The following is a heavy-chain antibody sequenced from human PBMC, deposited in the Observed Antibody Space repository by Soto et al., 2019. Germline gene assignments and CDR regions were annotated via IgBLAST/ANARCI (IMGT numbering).Heavy chain of an antibody. Sequence: EVQLLESGGGLVQPGGSLRLSCAASGLTFSSYAMSWVRQAPGKGLEWVSAISGSGGSTYYADSVKGRFTISRDNSKNTLYLQMNSLRAEDTAVYYCARNSFPYYDILTGYYNYFDYWGQGTLVTVSS. CDR1: GLTFSSYA. CDR2: ISGSGGST. V-gene: IGHV3-23*01. CDR3: ARNSFPYYDILTGYYNYFDY. D-gene: IGHD3-9*01. J-gene: IGHJ4*02.